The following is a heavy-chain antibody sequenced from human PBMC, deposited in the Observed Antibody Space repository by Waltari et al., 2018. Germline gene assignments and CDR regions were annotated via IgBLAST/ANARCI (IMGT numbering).Heavy chain of an antibody. Sequence: QVQLQQWGAGLLKPSATLSLTCAVYGGSFSGYYWGWIRQPPGRGLEWLGEINHSGSINHNPSHTSRVTMSVDTSKNQVSMTLGSVTAADTAVYYDARGKSDYDFGSGYSAYDAFDIWGQGTMVTVSS. CDR3: ARGKSDYDFGSGYSAYDAFDI. CDR2: INHSGSI. D-gene: IGHD3-3*01. J-gene: IGHJ3*02. CDR1: GGSFSGYY. V-gene: IGHV4-34*01.